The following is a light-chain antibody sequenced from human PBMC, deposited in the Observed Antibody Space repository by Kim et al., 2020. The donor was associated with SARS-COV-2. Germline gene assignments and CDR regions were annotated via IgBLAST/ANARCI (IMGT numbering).Light chain of an antibody. Sequence: QSALTQPASVSGSPGQSITISCTGTSSDIGAYNFVSWFQQHPGRAPNLLISDVNKRPSGVSNRFSGSKSGNTASLTISGLQAEDEADYYCLSYTTNSVSRFGGGTQLTVL. CDR1: SSDIGAYNF. J-gene: IGLJ2*01. V-gene: IGLV2-14*03. CDR3: LSYTTNSVSR. CDR2: DVN.